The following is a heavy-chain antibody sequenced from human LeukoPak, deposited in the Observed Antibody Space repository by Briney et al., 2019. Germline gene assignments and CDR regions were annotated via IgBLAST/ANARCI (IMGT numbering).Heavy chain of an antibody. V-gene: IGHV3-23*01. D-gene: IGHD5-12*01. CDR1: GFTFGNFA. CDR3: AKDSRGYDKPFDS. Sequence: GGSLRLSCAAYGFTFGNFAMSWVRQAPGKGLEWVTLISGGAYSTYYADSVKGRFTISRDNSKNTLSPQMNSLRAEDTAIYFCAKDSRGYDKPFDSWGQGTPVTVSS. CDR2: ISGGAYST. J-gene: IGHJ4*02.